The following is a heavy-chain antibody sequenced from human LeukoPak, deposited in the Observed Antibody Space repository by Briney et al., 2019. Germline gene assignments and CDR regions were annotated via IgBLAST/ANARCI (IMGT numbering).Heavy chain of an antibody. D-gene: IGHD1-1*01. V-gene: IGHV4-59*01. J-gene: IGHJ4*02. CDR2: IYYSGST. CDR3: ARETEYPWRSIDY. Sequence: SETLSLTCTVSGGSISSYYWSWIRQPPGKGLEWIGYIYYSGSTNYNPSLKSRVTISVDTSKNQFSLKLSSVTAADTAVYFCARETEYPWRSIDYWGQGTLVTVSS. CDR1: GGSISSYY.